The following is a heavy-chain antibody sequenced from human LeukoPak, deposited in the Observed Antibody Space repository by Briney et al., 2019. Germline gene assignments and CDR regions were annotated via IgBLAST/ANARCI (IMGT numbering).Heavy chain of an antibody. D-gene: IGHD5-18*01. CDR2: ISWNSGSI. V-gene: IGHV3-9*03. J-gene: IGHJ4*02. CDR3: AKDSETAMSHYFDS. CDR1: GFTFADYA. Sequence: SLRLSCAASGFTFADYAMHWVRQAPGKGVEWVSGISWNSGSIDYANSVRGRFTISRDNAKNSLYLRMNSLRAEDMALYYCAKDSETAMSHYFDSWGQETLVTGSS.